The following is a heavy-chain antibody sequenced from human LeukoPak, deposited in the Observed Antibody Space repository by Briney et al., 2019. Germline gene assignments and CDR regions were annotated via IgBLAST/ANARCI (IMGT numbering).Heavy chain of an antibody. CDR3: ARGVTYYDILTGYNQPLYYFDY. V-gene: IGHV4-34*01. D-gene: IGHD3-9*01. Sequence: SETLFLTCAVYGGSFSGYYWSWIRQPPGKGLEWIGEINHSGSTNYNPSLKSRVTMSLDTSKNQFSLKLSSVTAADTAVYYCARGVTYYDILTGYNQPLYYFDYWGQGTLVTVSS. CDR2: INHSGST. J-gene: IGHJ4*02. CDR1: GGSFSGYY.